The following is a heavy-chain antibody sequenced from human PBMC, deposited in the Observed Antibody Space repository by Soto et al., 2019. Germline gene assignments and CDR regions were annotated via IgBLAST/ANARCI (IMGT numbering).Heavy chain of an antibody. Sequence: QVQLQESGPGLVKPSQTLSLTCTVSGGSVSNGGYYWSWIRQHPGKGLEWIGYIYNSESTYYNPSLKCRVTISVDTSRNQFSLNLTSVTAADTAVYYCARVGYDSSGYPTDFDYWGQGTLVTVSS. J-gene: IGHJ4*02. V-gene: IGHV4-31*03. D-gene: IGHD3-22*01. CDR2: IYNSEST. CDR1: GGSVSNGGYY. CDR3: ARVGYDSSGYPTDFDY.